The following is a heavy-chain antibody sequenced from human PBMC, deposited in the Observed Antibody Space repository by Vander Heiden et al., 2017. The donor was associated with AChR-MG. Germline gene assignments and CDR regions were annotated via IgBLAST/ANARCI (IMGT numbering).Heavy chain of an antibody. V-gene: IGHV3-30-3*01. D-gene: IGHD1-26*01. CDR2: ISYDGSNK. CDR1: GFPFSSYA. Sequence: QVQLVESGGGVVQPGRSLRLSCAAPGFPFSSYAMHWVRQAPGKGLEWVAVISYDGSNKYYADSVKGRFTISRVNSKNTLYLQMNSLRAEDTAVYYCARRSGSYDAFDIWGQGTMVTVSS. CDR3: ARRSGSYDAFDI. J-gene: IGHJ3*02.